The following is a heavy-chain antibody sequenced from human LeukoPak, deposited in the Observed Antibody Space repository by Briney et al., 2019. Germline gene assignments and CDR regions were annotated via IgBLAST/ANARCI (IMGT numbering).Heavy chain of an antibody. D-gene: IGHD4-11*01. V-gene: IGHV4-59*01. J-gene: IGHJ5*02. CDR3: ARELYSNYGLGWFDP. Sequence: KPSETLSLTCTVSGGSISSYYWSWIRQPPGKGLEWIGYIYYSGSTNYNPSLKSRVTISVDTSKNQFSLKLSSVTAADTAVYYCARELYSNYGLGWFDPWGQGTLVTVSS. CDR2: IYYSGST. CDR1: GGSISSYY.